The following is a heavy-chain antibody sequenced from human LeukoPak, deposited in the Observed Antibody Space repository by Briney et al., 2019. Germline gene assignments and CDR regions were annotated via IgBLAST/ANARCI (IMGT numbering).Heavy chain of an antibody. CDR3: AYLLDYYDSSGTDY. CDR1: GGSISSGDYY. V-gene: IGHV4-30-4*01. CDR2: IYYSGST. J-gene: IGHJ4*02. D-gene: IGHD3-22*01. Sequence: SETLSLTCTVSGGSISSGDYYWSWIRQPPGKGLEWIGYIYYSGSTCYNPSLKSRVTISVDTSKNQFSLKLSSVTAADTAVYYCAYLLDYYDSSGTDYWGQGTLVTVSS.